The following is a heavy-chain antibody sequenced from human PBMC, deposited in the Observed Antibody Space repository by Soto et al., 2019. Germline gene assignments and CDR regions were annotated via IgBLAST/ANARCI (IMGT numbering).Heavy chain of an antibody. Sequence: QVHLVQSGGEVKKPGASVKVSCKAPGYTLKNYGSGWVRQAPGLGPEWVGWIKVDNGDTKYAEKLQGRVTLTTDTSTSTAYMELRNLRSDDTAFYYCARSRYYFDYWGQGTLVTVSS. CDR1: GYTLKNYG. V-gene: IGHV1-18*01. CDR3: ARSRYYFDY. CDR2: IKVDNGDT. J-gene: IGHJ4*02.